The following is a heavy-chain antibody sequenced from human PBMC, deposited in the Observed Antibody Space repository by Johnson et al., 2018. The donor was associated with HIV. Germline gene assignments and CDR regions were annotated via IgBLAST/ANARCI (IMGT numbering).Heavy chain of an antibody. D-gene: IGHD6-19*01. CDR1: GFTFSSYD. CDR3: ARGWRAVAGPDAFDI. CDR2: IGTAGDT. V-gene: IGHV3-13*01. J-gene: IGHJ3*02. Sequence: VQLVESGGGLVQPGGSLRLSCAASGFTFSSYDMHWVRQATGKGLEWVSAIGTAGDTYYPGSVKGRFTISRENAKNSLYLQMNSLRAEDTAVYYCARGWRAVAGPDAFDIWGQGTMVTVSS.